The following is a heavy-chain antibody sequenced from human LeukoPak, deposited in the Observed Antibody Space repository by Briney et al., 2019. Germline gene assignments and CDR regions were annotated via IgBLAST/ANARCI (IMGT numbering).Heavy chain of an antibody. D-gene: IGHD5-18*01. CDR1: GFTFGDHA. J-gene: IGHJ6*02. CDR2: IRSEAYGGTT. CDR3: AREPIDLWGYCGMDV. V-gene: IGHV3-49*04. Sequence: GGSLRLSCTPSGFTFGDHAMCWVRQAPGKGLEWVGFIRSEAYGGTTEYAASVKGRFTISRDDSRGIAYLQMNSLKTEDTALYYCAREPIDLWGYCGMDVWGQGTTVTVSS.